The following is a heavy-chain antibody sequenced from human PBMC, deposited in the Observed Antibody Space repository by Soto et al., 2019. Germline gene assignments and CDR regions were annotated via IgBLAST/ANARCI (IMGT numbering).Heavy chain of an antibody. V-gene: IGHV3-33*01. CDR3: ARENDDGDFTRWFDA. CDR1: GFTFSSYG. CDR2: IWYDGSNK. Sequence: QVQLVESGGGVVQPGRSLRLSCAASGFTFSSYGMHWVRQAPGKGLEWVAVIWYDGSNKYYADSVKGRFTISRDNSKNTLYLQMSRLRAEDAAVYYCARENDDGDFTRWFDAWGQGTLVTVSS. J-gene: IGHJ5*02. D-gene: IGHD4-17*01.